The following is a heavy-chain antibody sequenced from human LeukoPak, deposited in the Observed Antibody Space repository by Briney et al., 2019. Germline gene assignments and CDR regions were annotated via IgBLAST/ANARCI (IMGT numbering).Heavy chain of an antibody. J-gene: IGHJ5*02. D-gene: IGHD3-22*01. CDR3: ARVPIRRHYESTGYYYEDP. V-gene: IGHV1-2*02. CDR2: INTNSGGA. CDR1: AYIFTGYY. Sequence: ASGNVSCKASAYIFTGYYMHWVRQPPAQGLEWMGWINTNSGGAIYAKKFQGRVSMTRDTSVNTAYSEQSRLRSDDTAVYYCARVPIRRHYESTGYYYEDPWGQGTLVTVSS.